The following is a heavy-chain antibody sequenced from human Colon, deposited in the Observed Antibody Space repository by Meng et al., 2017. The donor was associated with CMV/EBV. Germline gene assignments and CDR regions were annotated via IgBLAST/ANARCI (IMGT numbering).Heavy chain of an antibody. D-gene: IGHD2-2*01. CDR1: GGSFSGYY. CDR2: INHSGDT. V-gene: IGHV4-34*01. Sequence: QVQLQQWGSGLLKPSATLSLTCAVYGGSFSGYYWSWIRQPPGKGLEWIGEINHSGDTHYNPSLKSRVTILVDTSKNQFSLNLDSVTAADTAVYYCARITRRFDPWGQGTLVTVSS. CDR3: ARITRRFDP. J-gene: IGHJ5*02.